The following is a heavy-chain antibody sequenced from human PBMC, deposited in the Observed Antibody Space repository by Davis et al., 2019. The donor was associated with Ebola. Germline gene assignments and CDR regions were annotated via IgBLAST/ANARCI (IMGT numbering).Heavy chain of an antibody. V-gene: IGHV3-48*03. CDR2: ISSSGSTI. CDR1: GFTFSSYE. J-gene: IGHJ4*02. D-gene: IGHD3-3*01. CDR3: AKARGPILEWLYDY. Sequence: GESLKISCAASGFTFSSYEMNWVRQAPGKGLEWVSYISSSGSTIYYADSVKGRFTISRDNAKNTLYLQMNSLRAEDTAVYYCAKARGPILEWLYDYWGQGTLVTVSS.